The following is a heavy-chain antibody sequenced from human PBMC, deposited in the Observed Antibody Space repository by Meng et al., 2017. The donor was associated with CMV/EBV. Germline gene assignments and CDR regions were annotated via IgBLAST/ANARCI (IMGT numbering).Heavy chain of an antibody. J-gene: IGHJ4*02. CDR3: ARDSSSWYCDY. CDR1: GFTFSSYG. V-gene: IGHV3-21*01. Sequence: VQVGGSGGGVVPAGGALGLTWAASGFTFSSYGMNWVRQAPGKGLEWVSSISSSSSYIYYADSVKGRFTISRDNAKNSLYLQMNSLRAEDTAVYYCARDSSSWYCDYWGQGTLVTVSS. D-gene: IGHD6-13*01. CDR2: ISSSSSYI.